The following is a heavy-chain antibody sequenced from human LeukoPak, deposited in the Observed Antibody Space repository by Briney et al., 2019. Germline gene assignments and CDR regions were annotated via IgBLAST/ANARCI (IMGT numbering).Heavy chain of an antibody. J-gene: IGHJ5*02. CDR1: GFTFSSYA. CDR3: AQHNSGIGFDP. D-gene: IGHD6-19*01. CDR2: SGSGGGT. V-gene: IGHV3-23*01. Sequence: GGSLRLSCAASGFTFSSYAMSWVRQAPGKGLEWVSASGSGGGTYYADSVKGRFTISRDNSKNTLYLQMNSLRAENTAVYYCAQHNSGIGFDPWGQGTLVTVSS.